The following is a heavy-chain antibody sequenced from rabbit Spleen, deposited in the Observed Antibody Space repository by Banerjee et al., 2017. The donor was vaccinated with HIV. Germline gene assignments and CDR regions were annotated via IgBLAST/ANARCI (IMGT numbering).Heavy chain of an antibody. J-gene: IGHJ6*01. CDR3: ARVFLGNYYGMDL. V-gene: IGHV1S69*01. CDR1: GFSLSKYT. Sequence: QSVEESGGRLVTPGTPLTLTCTLSGFSLSKYTIMWVRQAPGEGLEWIVIINSDTITYATWAKGRFTVSKTSTTVDLKITSPTTEDSATYFCARVFLGNYYGMDLWGQGTLVTVS. CDR2: INSDTI. D-gene: IGHD4-2*01.